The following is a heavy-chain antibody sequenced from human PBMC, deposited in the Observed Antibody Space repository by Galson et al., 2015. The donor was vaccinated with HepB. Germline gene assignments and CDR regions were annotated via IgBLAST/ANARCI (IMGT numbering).Heavy chain of an antibody. V-gene: IGHV3-13*01. CDR2: IGTAGDS. Sequence: SLRLSCAASGFTFSSYDMHWVRQATGKGLEWVSAIGTAGDSYYPGSVKGRFTISRENAKNSLYLQMNSLRAGDTAVYYCARDGDGSGSFDYWGQGTLVTVSS. CDR3: ARDGDGSGSFDY. D-gene: IGHD3-10*01. J-gene: IGHJ4*02. CDR1: GFTFSSYD.